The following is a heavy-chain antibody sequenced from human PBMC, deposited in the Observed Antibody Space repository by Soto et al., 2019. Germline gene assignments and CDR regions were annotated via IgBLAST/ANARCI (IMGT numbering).Heavy chain of an antibody. CDR1: GFTFDDYA. J-gene: IGHJ4*02. CDR2: ISWNSGSI. D-gene: IGHD2-15*01. V-gene: IGHV3-9*01. CDR3: AKDMQGYCSGGSCYGFDY. Sequence: EVQLVESGGGFVQPGRSLRLSCAASGFTFDDYAMHWVRQAPGKGLEWVSGISWNSGSIGYADYVKGRFTISRDNAKNSLYLQMNSLRAEDTALYYCAKDMQGYCSGGSCYGFDYWGQGTLVTVSS.